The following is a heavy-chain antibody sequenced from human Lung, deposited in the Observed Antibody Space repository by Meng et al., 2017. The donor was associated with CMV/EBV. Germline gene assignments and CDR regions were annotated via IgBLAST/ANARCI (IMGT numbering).Heavy chain of an antibody. CDR1: CCSISSCDYY. D-gene: IGHD3-10*01. CDR2: IYYSGST. J-gene: IGHJ4*02. V-gene: IGHV4-30-4*08. Sequence: VSCCSISSCDYYWSWLRQPPGQGLEWIGYIYYSGSTYSNPSLQSRVTISVDTSKNQFSLKLSSVTAADTAVYYCARETHGSGSYYDYWGQGTLVTVSS. CDR3: ARETHGSGSYYDY.